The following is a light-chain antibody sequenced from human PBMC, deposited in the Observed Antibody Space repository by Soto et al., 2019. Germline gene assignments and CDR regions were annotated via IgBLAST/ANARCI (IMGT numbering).Light chain of an antibody. CDR2: GSY. V-gene: IGKV3-15*01. Sequence: EIILTQSPASLSVSPGERATLSCSASQSVNNNLAWYQQKPGQAPRLLIYGSYTRATGIPGRFRGSGSGTEFPLTTTSRQSEDFSVYFGQQYNNLPPDTFGQGTKPEI. CDR1: QSVNNN. J-gene: IGKJ2*01. CDR3: QQYNNLPPDT.